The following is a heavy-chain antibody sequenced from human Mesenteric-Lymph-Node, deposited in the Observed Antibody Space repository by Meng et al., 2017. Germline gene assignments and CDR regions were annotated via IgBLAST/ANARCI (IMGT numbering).Heavy chain of an antibody. Sequence: ASVKVACKASGYTFTSYGISWVRQAPGQGLEWMGWISAYNGNTNYAQKLQGRVTMTTDTSTSTAYMELRSLRSDDTAVYCCARDWSSGAYYYDSSGSFDYWGQGTLVTVSS. D-gene: IGHD3-22*01. CDR1: GYTFTSYG. CDR2: ISAYNGNT. CDR3: ARDWSSGAYYYDSSGSFDY. J-gene: IGHJ4*02. V-gene: IGHV1-18*01.